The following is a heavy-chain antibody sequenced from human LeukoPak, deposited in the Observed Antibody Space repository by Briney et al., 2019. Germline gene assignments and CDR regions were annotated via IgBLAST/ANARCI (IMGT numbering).Heavy chain of an antibody. CDR3: AKRGVVIRVILVGFHKEAYYFDS. D-gene: IGHD3-22*01. CDR2: ISDSGGRT. J-gene: IGHJ4*02. CDR1: GITLSNYG. Sequence: GGSLRLSCAVSGITLSNYGMSWVRQAPGKGLEWVAGISDSGGRTNYADSVKGRFTISRDNPKNTLYLQMNSLRAEDTAVYFCAKRGVVIRVILVGFHKEAYYFDSWGQGALVTVFS. V-gene: IGHV3-23*01.